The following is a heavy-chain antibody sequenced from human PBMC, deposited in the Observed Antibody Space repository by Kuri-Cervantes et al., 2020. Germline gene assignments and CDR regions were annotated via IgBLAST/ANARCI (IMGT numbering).Heavy chain of an antibody. CDR3: ARVQQYSGSNTREFDYYYYYMDV. CDR2: INPNSGGT. Sequence: ASVKVSCKASGYTFTGYYMHWVRQAPGQGLEWMGWINPNSGGTNYAQKFQGWVTMTRDTSISTAYMELSRLRSEDTAVYYCARVQQYSGSNTREFDYYYYYMDVWGKGTTVTVSS. V-gene: IGHV1-2*04. CDR1: GYTFTGYY. J-gene: IGHJ6*03. D-gene: IGHD1-26*01.